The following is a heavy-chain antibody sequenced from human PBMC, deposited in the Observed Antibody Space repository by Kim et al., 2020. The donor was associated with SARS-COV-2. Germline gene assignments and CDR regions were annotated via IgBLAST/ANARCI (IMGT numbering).Heavy chain of an antibody. D-gene: IGHD5-12*01. CDR2: IWYDGSNK. CDR1: GFTFSSYG. J-gene: IGHJ4*02. CDR3: ARDNLLIVDEVATMDY. V-gene: IGHV3-33*01. Sequence: GGYLRLSCAASGFTFSSYGMHWVRQAPGKGLEWVAVIWYDGSNKYYADSVKGRFTISRDNSKNTLYLQMNSLIAEDTAVYYCARDNLLIVDEVATMDYWGQGTRVPVSS.